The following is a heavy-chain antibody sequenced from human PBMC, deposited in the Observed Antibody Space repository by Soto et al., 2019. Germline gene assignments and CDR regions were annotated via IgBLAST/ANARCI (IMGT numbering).Heavy chain of an antibody. CDR2: IRSKAYGGTT. D-gene: IGHD2-2*01. V-gene: IGHV3-49*03. Sequence: PGGPLRLSCRASGFTSGNYGMSWLRQAPGKGLEWVGFIRSKAYGGTTEYAASVKGRFTISRDDSKSIAYLQMNSLKSEDTAVYYCAIDSGSVVVPGAIPYFDYWGQGTLGTVSS. CDR1: GFTSGNYG. CDR3: AIDSGSVVVPGAIPYFDY. J-gene: IGHJ4*02.